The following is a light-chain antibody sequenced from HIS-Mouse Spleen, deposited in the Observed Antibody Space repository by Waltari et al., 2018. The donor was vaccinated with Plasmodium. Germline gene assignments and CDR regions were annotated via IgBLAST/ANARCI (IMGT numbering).Light chain of an antibody. CDR2: QDI. Sequence: SYELTQPPSVPVSPGQTASITGSGAHLGAKYACCYQQKPGQSPVLVLNQDIKRPSRIPKRFSGSNAGNTATLTISGTQAMDEADYYCQAWDSSTVVFGGGTKLTVL. CDR3: QAWDSSTVV. J-gene: IGLJ2*01. CDR1: HLGAKY. V-gene: IGLV3-1*01.